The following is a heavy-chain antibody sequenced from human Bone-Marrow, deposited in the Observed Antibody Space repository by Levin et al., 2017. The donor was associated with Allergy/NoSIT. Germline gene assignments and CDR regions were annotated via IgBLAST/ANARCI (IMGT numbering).Heavy chain of an antibody. CDR2: ISSNGGST. J-gene: IGHJ6*02. CDR3: ARAPPAPVRGVIMYYYYYGMDV. CDR1: GFTFSSYA. V-gene: IGHV3-64*01. D-gene: IGHD3-10*01. Sequence: GESLKISCAASGFTFSSYAMHWVRQAPGKGLEYVSAISSNGGSTYYANSVKGRFTISRDNSKNTLYLQMGSLRAEDMAVYYCARAPPAPVRGVIMYYYYYGMDVWGQGTTVTVSS.